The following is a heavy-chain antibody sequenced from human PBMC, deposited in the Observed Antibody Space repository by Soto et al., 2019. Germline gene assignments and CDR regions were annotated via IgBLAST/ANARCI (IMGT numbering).Heavy chain of an antibody. D-gene: IGHD1-26*01. CDR2: IYYSGST. CDR1: GGSMSSYY. CDR3: ARSLVRYRWTEFDY. V-gene: IGHV4-59*01. J-gene: IGHJ4*02. Sequence: SETLSLTSTVSGGSMSSYYWSWIRQPPGKGLEWIGYIYYSGSTNYNPSLKSRVTISVDTSKNQFSLKLSSVTAADTAVYYCARSLVRYRWTEFDYWGQGTLVTVSS.